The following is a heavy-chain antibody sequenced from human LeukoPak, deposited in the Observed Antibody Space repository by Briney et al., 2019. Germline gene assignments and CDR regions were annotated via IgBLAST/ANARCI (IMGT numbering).Heavy chain of an antibody. D-gene: IGHD1-14*01. J-gene: IGHJ6*03. CDR3: ARASEDYYYYYMDV. V-gene: IGHV4-59*01. Sequence: SETLSLTCTVSGGSISSYYWSWIRQPPGKGLEWIGYIYYSGSTIYNPSLKSRVTISVDTSKNQFSQKLSSVTAADTAVYYCARASEDYYYYYMDVWGKGTTVTISS. CDR1: GGSISSYY. CDR2: IYYSGST.